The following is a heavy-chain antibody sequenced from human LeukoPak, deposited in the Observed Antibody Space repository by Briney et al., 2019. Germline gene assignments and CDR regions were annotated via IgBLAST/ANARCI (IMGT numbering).Heavy chain of an antibody. D-gene: IGHD6-13*01. Sequence: SETLSLTCTVSGGSISSYYWSWIRQPPGRGLEWIGYIYYSGSTNYNPSLKSRVTISVDTSKNQFSLKLSSVTAADTAVYYCARDLAAAGWRWLDPWGQGTLVTVSS. J-gene: IGHJ5*02. CDR3: ARDLAAAGWRWLDP. V-gene: IGHV4-59*01. CDR1: GGSISSYY. CDR2: IYYSGST.